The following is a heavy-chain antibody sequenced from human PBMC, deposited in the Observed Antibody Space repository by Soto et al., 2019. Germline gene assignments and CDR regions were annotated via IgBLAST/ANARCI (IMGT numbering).Heavy chain of an antibody. V-gene: IGHV1-18*04. CDR3: ARNYGSGGRCYSSDYCCYGRYG. CDR1: GYTFTSYG. CDR2: ISAYNGNT. J-gene: IGHJ6*02. D-gene: IGHD2-15*01. Sequence: ASVKVSCKASGYTFTSYGISWVRQAPGQGLEWMGWISAYNGNTNYAQKLQGRVTMTTDTSTSTAYMELRSLRSDDTAVYYCARNYGSGGRCYSSDYCCYGRYGWGQGTTVAIAS.